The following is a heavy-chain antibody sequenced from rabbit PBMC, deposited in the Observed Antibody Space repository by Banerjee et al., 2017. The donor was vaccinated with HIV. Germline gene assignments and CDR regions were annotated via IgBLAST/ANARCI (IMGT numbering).Heavy chain of an antibody. CDR2: IYAGSSGST. J-gene: IGHJ6*01. CDR1: GFSFSSNYY. D-gene: IGHD6-1*01. V-gene: IGHV1S45*01. Sequence: QQQLEDSGGCLVKPGGTLTLTCKASGFSFSSNYYMCWVRQAPGKGLEWIACIYAGSSGSTYYTSWAKGRFTISKTSSTTVTLQMASLTAADTATYFCARRDGGYVAYGYAYYGMDLWGPATLVTVS. CDR3: ARRDGGYVAYGYAYYGMDL.